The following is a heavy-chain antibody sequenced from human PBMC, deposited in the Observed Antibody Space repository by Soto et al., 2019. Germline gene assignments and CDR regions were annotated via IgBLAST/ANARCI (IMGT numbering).Heavy chain of an antibody. CDR1: GLNCKNYG. CDR3: AKDMDLFIGVVPAANGSFDF. CDR2: ISGSGSET. Sequence: GSLRLSCSTSGLNCKNYGMSLVLLPPGQGLDWVSAISGSGSETYYAYSVKCRFTITRDNSKETLFLQMNSLRAEETAIYYCAKDMDLFIGVVPAANGSFDFWRQGTLVSASS. D-gene: IGHD2-2*01. V-gene: IGHV3-23*01. J-gene: IGHJ4*02.